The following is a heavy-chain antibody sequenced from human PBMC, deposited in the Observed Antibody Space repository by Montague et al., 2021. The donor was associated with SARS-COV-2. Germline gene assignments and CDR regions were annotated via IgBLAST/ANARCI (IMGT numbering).Heavy chain of an antibody. Sequence: SETLSLTCAVYGGSFSGYYWKWIRQPPGKGLEWIGEINHSGSANYNPSLKRRVTISVDTSKNQFSLKLNSVTAADTAVYYCARLGEGVVPAPILGVGPYYSYFCMDVWGKGATVTVSS. V-gene: IGHV4-34*01. CDR1: GGSFSGYY. CDR2: INHSGSA. J-gene: IGHJ6*03. D-gene: IGHD2-2*02. CDR3: ARLGEGVVPAPILGVGPYYSYFCMDV.